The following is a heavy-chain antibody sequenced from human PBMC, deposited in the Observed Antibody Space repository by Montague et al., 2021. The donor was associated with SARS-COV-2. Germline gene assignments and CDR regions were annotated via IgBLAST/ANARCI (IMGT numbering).Heavy chain of an antibody. V-gene: IGHV4-61*02. CDR1: GGSISSGSYY. CDR3: ARVSRGTIFGVVIRPYYYMDV. J-gene: IGHJ6*03. Sequence: TLSLTCTVSGGSISSGSYYWSWIRQPAGKGLEWIGRIYTSRSTNYNPSLKSRVTISVDTSKNQFSLKLSSVTAADTAVYYCARVSRGTIFGVVIRPYYYMDVWGKGTTVTVSS. CDR2: IYTSRST. D-gene: IGHD3-3*01.